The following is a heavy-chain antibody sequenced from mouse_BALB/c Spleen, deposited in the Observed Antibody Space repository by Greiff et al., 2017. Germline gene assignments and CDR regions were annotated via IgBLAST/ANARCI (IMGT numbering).Heavy chain of an antibody. CDR2: ILPGSGST. D-gene: IGHD1-2*01. Sequence: QVQLQQSGPELVKPGASVKISCKATGYTFSSYWIEWVKQRPGHGLEWIGEILPGSGSTNYNEKFKGKATFTADTSSNTAYMQLSSLTSEDSAVYYCARQSTAEYFDDWGQGTTLTVSS. J-gene: IGHJ2*01. CDR1: GYTFSSYW. V-gene: IGHV1-9*01. CDR3: ARQSTAEYFDD.